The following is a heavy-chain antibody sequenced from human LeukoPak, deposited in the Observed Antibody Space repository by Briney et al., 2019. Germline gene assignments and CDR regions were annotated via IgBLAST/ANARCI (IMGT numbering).Heavy chain of an antibody. CDR2: ISDSGGST. Sequence: GGSLRLSCAVSGITLSNYGMSWVRQAPGKGLEWVAGISDSGGSTNYADSVKGRFTISRDNPKNTLYLQMNSLRAEDTAVYFCAKRGVVIRVIMVELNKEAYYFESWGQGALVTVSS. D-gene: IGHD3-3*01. J-gene: IGHJ4*02. CDR1: GITLSNYG. V-gene: IGHV3-23*01. CDR3: AKRGVVIRVIMVELNKEAYYFES.